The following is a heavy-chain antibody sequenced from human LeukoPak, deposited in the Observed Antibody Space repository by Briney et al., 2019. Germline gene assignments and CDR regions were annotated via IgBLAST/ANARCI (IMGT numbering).Heavy chain of an antibody. J-gene: IGHJ5*02. CDR3: ARGWGSTSSNYFDP. Sequence: PSQTLSLTCTVSGGSITSGNFYWSWIRQSAGKGLEWIGRIYGSGSTNYSPSLRSRVTISIDTSKNQFPLNLNSVTATDTAVYYCARGWGSTSSNYFDPWGQGTLVTVSS. D-gene: IGHD2-2*01. V-gene: IGHV4-61*02. CDR2: IYGSGST. CDR1: GGSITSGNFY.